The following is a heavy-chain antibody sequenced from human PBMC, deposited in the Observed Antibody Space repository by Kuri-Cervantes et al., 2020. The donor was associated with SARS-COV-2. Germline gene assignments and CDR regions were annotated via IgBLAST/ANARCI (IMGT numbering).Heavy chain of an antibody. CDR1: GFTFSSYG. Sequence: CAASGFTFSSYGMHWVRQAPGKGLEWVAFIRYDGSNKYYADSVEGRFTISRDNSKNTLYLQMDSLRAEDTAVYYCAKDSPSWIYYFDYWGQGTLVTVSS. CDR2: IRYDGSNK. V-gene: IGHV3-30*02. CDR3: AKDSPSWIYYFDY. J-gene: IGHJ4*02. D-gene: IGHD2-2*03.